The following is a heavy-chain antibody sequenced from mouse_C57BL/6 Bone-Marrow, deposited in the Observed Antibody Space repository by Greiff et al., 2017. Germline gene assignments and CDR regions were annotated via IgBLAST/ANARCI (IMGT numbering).Heavy chain of an antibody. CDR1: GFSLTSYG. D-gene: IGHD1-1*01. V-gene: IGHV2-9*01. CDR3: ATHYYGSSPYYAMDY. Sequence: QVQLQESGPGLVAPSQSLSITCTVSGFSLTSYGVDWVRQPPGKGLEWLGVICGGGSTNYNSALMSRLSISKDNSKSQVFLKMHRLQTDDTAMYYCATHYYGSSPYYAMDYWGQGTSVTVSS. CDR2: ICGGGST. J-gene: IGHJ4*01.